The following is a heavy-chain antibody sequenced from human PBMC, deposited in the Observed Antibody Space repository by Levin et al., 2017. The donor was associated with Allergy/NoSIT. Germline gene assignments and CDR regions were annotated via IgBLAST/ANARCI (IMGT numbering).Heavy chain of an antibody. Sequence: KSSETLSLTCIASGDSVSSSTYFWQWFRQPPGRGMEWLGYIHNSGDTKYNPSLKSRVTISLDTSKSQFSLKITSVTAADTAVYYCARGTGWLTEGWGQGTLVTVSS. CDR3: ARGTGWLTEG. CDR2: IHNSGDT. V-gene: IGHV4-61*01. CDR1: GDSVSSSTYF. D-gene: IGHD5-24*01. J-gene: IGHJ4*02.